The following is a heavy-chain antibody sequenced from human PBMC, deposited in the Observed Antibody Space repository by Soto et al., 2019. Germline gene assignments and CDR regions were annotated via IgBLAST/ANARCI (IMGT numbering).Heavy chain of an antibody. V-gene: IGHV1-46*01. CDR3: AKKDRIAGPRESGMDV. Sequence: ASVKVSCKASGYTFTSYYMHWVRQAPGQGLEWMGIINPSGGSTSYAQKFQGRVTMTRDTSTSTVYMELSSLRSEDTAVYYCAKKDRIAGPRESGMDVWGQGTTVTVSS. D-gene: IGHD6-13*01. CDR2: INPSGGST. CDR1: GYTFTSYY. J-gene: IGHJ6*02.